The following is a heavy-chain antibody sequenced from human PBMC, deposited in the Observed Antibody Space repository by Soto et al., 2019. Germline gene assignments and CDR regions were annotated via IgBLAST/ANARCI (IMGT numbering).Heavy chain of an antibody. CDR3: ARIVRGYYDSSGYYYFDY. V-gene: IGHV2-26*01. CDR2: IFSNDEK. CDR1: GFSLSNARMG. D-gene: IGHD3-22*01. J-gene: IGHJ4*02. Sequence: KESGPVLVKPTETLTLTCTVSGFSLSNARMGVSWIRQPPGKALEWLAHIFSNDEKSYSTSLKSRLTISKDTSKSQVVLTMTNMDPVDTATYYCARIVRGYYDSSGYYYFDYWGQGTLVTVSS.